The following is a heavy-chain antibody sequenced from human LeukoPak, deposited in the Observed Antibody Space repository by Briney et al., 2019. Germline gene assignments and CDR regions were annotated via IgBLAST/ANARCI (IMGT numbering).Heavy chain of an antibody. CDR1: GYTFTSYG. Sequence: ASVKVSCKASGYTFTSYGISWVRQAPGQGLEWLGWISVYNVNANYAQKLQGRVTMTTDTSTSTVYMELRSLRSDDTAVYYCARGNHYDSSGFGFDYWGQGTLVTVSS. J-gene: IGHJ4*02. D-gene: IGHD3-22*01. V-gene: IGHV1-18*01. CDR2: ISVYNVNA. CDR3: ARGNHYDSSGFGFDY.